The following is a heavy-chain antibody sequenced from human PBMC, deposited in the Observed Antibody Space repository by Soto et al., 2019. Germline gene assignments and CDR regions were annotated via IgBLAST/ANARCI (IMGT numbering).Heavy chain of an antibody. CDR2: IYTSGST. CDR1: GGSISSYY. Sequence: SETLSLTCTVSGGSISSYYWSWIRQPAGKGLEWIGRIYTSGSTNYNPSLKSRVTMSEDTSKNQFSLKLSSVTAADTAVYYCARGLIDYYERSGYFSEYWVNGKMVTVSP. CDR3: ARGLIDYYERSGYFSEY. D-gene: IGHD3-22*01. V-gene: IGHV4-4*07. J-gene: IGHJ4*01.